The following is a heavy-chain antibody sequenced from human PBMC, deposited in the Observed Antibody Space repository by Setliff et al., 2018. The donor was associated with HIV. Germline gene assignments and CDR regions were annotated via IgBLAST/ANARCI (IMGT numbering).Heavy chain of an antibody. CDR3: ATKANSGYDDAFDI. D-gene: IGHD5-12*01. CDR1: GGTFSSYA. V-gene: IGHV1-69*10. J-gene: IGHJ3*02. CDR2: IIPILGRA. Sequence: SVKVSCKASGGTFSSYAISWVRQAPGQGLEWMGGIIPILGRANYAQKFQGRVTITADKSTSTAYMELSSLRSEDTAVYYCATKANSGYDDAFDIWGQGTMVTVSS.